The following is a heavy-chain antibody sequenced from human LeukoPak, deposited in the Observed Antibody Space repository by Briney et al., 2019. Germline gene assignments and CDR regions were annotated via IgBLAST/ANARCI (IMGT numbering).Heavy chain of an antibody. Sequence: SETLSLTCAVYGGSFSGYYWSWIRQPPGKGLEWIGYIYYSGSTNYNPSLKSRVTISVDTSKNQFSLKLSSVTAADTAVYYCARWAPTTVVTPGFDYWGQGTLVTVSS. V-gene: IGHV4-59*01. CDR1: GGSFSGYY. CDR2: IYYSGST. J-gene: IGHJ4*02. D-gene: IGHD4-23*01. CDR3: ARWAPTTVVTPGFDY.